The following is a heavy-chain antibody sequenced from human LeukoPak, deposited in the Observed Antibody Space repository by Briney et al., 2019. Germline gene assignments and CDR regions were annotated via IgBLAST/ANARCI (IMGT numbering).Heavy chain of an antibody. V-gene: IGHV4-39*01. CDR1: GGSISSSSYY. CDR2: IYYSGST. J-gene: IGHJ4*02. Sequence: PSETLSLTCTVSGGSISSSSYYWGWIRQPPGKGLEWIGSIYYSGSTYYNPSLKSRVTISVDTSKNQFSLKLSSVTAADTAVYYCARRRTMFGYFAGEFDYWGQGTLVTVSS. CDR3: ARRRTMFGYFAGEFDY. D-gene: IGHD3-10*02.